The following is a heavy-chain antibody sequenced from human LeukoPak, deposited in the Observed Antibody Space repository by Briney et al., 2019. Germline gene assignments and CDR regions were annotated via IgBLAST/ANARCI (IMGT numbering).Heavy chain of an antibody. Sequence: ASVKVSCKASGYTFTGYYMHWVRQAPGQGLEWMGWINPNSGGTNYAQKFQGRVTMTRDTSISTAYMELSRLRSDDTAVYYCARGSFGLAVRWFDPWGQGTLVTVSS. D-gene: IGHD6-19*01. CDR3: ARGSFGLAVRWFDP. CDR2: INPNSGGT. V-gene: IGHV1-2*02. J-gene: IGHJ5*02. CDR1: GYTFTGYY.